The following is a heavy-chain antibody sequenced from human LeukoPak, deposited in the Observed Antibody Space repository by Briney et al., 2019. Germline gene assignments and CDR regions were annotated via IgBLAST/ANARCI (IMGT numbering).Heavy chain of an antibody. CDR3: ARGYYYGSGSSPWDY. CDR2: IYYSGST. V-gene: IGHV4-59*01. Sequence: SETLSPTCTVSGGSISSYYWSWIRQPPGKGLEWIGYIYYSGSTNYNPSLKSRVTISVDTSKNQFSLKPSSVTAADTAVYYCARGYYYGSGSSPWDYWGQGTLVTVSS. CDR1: GGSISSYY. D-gene: IGHD3-10*01. J-gene: IGHJ4*02.